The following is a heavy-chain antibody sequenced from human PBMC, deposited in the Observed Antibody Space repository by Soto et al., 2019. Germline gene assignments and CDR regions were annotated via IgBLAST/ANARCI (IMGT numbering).Heavy chain of an antibody. CDR2: IYYSGST. J-gene: IGHJ5*02. V-gene: IGHV4-39*01. CDR3: ARRLSDGYCSGGSCYSRFDP. D-gene: IGHD2-15*01. Sequence: QLQLQESGPGLVKPSETLSLTCTVSGGSISSSSYYWGWIRQPPGKGLEWIGGIYYSGSTYYNPSLKSRVTISVDTSKNQFSLKLSSVTAADTAVYYCARRLSDGYCSGGSCYSRFDPWGQGTLVTVSS. CDR1: GGSISSSSYY.